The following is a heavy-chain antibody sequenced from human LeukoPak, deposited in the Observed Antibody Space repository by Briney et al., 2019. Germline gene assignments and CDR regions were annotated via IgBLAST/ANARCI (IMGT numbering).Heavy chain of an antibody. V-gene: IGHV4-59*11. CDR1: GGSLGVHY. D-gene: IGHD2-2*01. J-gene: IGHJ5*02. CDR2: VYHTGRT. CDR3: AMGHDQLLLHNWFDP. Sequence: SETLSLTCTLSGGSLGVHYWSWIRQPPGRQLEWIGYVYHTGRTNYNPSLRSRVTMSVDAPRHRISLDLTSVTAADTAVYYCAMGHDQLLLHNWFDPWGQGIPVIVSS.